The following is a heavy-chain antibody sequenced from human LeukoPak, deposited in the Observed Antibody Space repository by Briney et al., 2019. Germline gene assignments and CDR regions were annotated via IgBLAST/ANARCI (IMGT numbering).Heavy chain of an antibody. D-gene: IGHD3-22*01. CDR1: GGSFRGYY. V-gene: IGHV4-34*01. CDR3: ARGSGDSSGYYFDY. J-gene: IGHJ4*02. Sequence: SETLSLTCAVYGGSFRGYYWSWIRQPPGKGLEWIGEINHSGSTNYNPSLKSRVTISVDTSKNQFSLKLSSVTAADTAVYYCARGSGDSSGYYFDYWGQGTLVTVSS. CDR2: INHSGST.